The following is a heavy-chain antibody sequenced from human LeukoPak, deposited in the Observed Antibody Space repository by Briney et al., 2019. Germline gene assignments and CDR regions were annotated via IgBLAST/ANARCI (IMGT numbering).Heavy chain of an antibody. CDR1: GFTVSSNY. D-gene: IGHD6-6*01. J-gene: IGHJ6*02. Sequence: GGSLRLSCAASGFTVSSNYMSWVRQAPGKGLEWVSVIYSGGSTYYADSVKGRFTISRDNAKNSLYLQMNSLRAEDTAVYYCARYVRIAARHSYYGMDVWGQGTTVTVSS. V-gene: IGHV3-53*01. CDR2: IYSGGST. CDR3: ARYVRIAARHSYYGMDV.